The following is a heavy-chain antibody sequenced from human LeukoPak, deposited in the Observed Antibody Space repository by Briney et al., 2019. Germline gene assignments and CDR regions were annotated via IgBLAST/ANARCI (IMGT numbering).Heavy chain of an antibody. J-gene: IGHJ4*02. CDR2: ISGSGGST. CDR3: ARASSSWYYFDY. Sequence: GGSLRLSCVVSGFTFSSYAMSWVRQAPGEGLEWVSGISGSGGSTYYADSVKGRFTISRDNAKNSLYLQMNSLRAEDTAVYYCARASSSWYYFDYWGQGTLVTVSS. V-gene: IGHV3-23*01. D-gene: IGHD6-13*01. CDR1: GFTFSSYA.